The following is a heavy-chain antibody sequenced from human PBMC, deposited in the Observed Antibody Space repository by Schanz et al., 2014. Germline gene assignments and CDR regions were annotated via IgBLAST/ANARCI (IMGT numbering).Heavy chain of an antibody. J-gene: IGHJ4*02. V-gene: IGHV3-33*08. CDR3: ARAHGNNWYGKGLDY. Sequence: QEQLVESGGGVVQPGRSLRLSCAASGFTFSSYAMHWVRQAPGKGLEWVAVIWSDGSTKYYADSVKGRFTISRDNSKNTLYLQMNSLRADDTAVYFCARAHGNNWYGKGLDYWGQGTQVAVSS. D-gene: IGHD1-1*01. CDR1: GFTFSSYA. CDR2: IWSDGSTK.